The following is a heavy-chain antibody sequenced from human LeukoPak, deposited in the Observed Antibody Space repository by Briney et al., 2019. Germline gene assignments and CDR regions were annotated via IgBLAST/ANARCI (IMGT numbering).Heavy chain of an antibody. D-gene: IGHD6-19*01. V-gene: IGHV1-46*01. J-gene: IGHJ3*02. CDR2: INPTGGST. CDR1: GYTFTSYY. CDR3: ARDRIIDSSGWYEAFDI. Sequence: ASVKVSCKASGYTFTSYYMHWVRQAPGQGLEWMGLINPTGGSTGYAQKFQGRVTITRDMSTSTVYMELSSLRSEDTAVYYCARDRIIDSSGWYEAFDIWGQGTMVTVSS.